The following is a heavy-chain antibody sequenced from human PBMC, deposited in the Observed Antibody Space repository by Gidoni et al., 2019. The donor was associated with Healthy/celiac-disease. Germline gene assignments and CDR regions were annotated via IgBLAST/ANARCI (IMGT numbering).Heavy chain of an antibody. D-gene: IGHD2-15*01. CDR1: GGTFRSYA. V-gene: IGHV1-69*01. J-gene: IGHJ3*02. CDR3: AGGSSQGAFDI. Sequence: QVQLVQSGAAVKKPGSSVQVSCKASGGTFRSYAIRWVRQAPGQGLEWMGGIIPIFGTANYAQKFQGRVTITADESTSTAYMELSSLRSEDTAVYYCAGGSSQGAFDIWGQGTMVTVSS. CDR2: IIPIFGTA.